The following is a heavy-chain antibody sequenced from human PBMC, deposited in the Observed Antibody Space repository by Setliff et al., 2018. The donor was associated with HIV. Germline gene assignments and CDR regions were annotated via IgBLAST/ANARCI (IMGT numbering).Heavy chain of an antibody. CDR3: LRARAEWVELHSVPSYFDY. J-gene: IGHJ4*02. Sequence: PSETLSLTCTVSGVSISSGSYYWSWIRQPAGKGLEWIGHIYTSGSTNYNPSLKSRVTISVDTSKNQFSLKLSSVTAADTAVYYCLRARAEWVELHSVPSYFDYWGQGTLVTVSS. D-gene: IGHD3-3*01. CDR1: GVSISSGSYY. V-gene: IGHV4-61*09. CDR2: IYTSGST.